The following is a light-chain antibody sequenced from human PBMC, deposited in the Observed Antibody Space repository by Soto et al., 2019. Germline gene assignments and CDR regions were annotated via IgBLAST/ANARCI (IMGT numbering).Light chain of an antibody. Sequence: IVLTQSPVTLALSPGERAVLSCRASQSVSTSLAWYQHKPGQAPRLFIYDASKRAPGIPARFSGSGSGTDFTLTISSLEAEDIAVYYCQVRDVWPSFGQGTKVEIK. V-gene: IGKV3-11*01. CDR3: QVRDVWPS. J-gene: IGKJ1*01. CDR2: DAS. CDR1: QSVSTS.